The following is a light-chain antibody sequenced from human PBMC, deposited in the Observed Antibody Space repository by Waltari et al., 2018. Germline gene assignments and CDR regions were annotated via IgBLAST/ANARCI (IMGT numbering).Light chain of an antibody. CDR2: DAS. V-gene: IGKV1-13*02. CDR1: QGISSA. Sequence: AIQLTQSPSSLSASAGDRVTITCRASQGISSALAWYHQKSGKAPKLLIYDASSLESGVPSRFSGSGSGTDFTLTISSLQPEDFATYYCQQFKSYPITFGQGTRLEIK. CDR3: QQFKSYPIT. J-gene: IGKJ5*01.